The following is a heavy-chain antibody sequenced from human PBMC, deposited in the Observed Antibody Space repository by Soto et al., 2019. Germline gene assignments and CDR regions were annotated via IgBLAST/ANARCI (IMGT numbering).Heavy chain of an antibody. J-gene: IGHJ4*02. CDR1: GFTFSDYE. CDR2: ISGGGNTM. D-gene: IGHD2-21*01. Sequence: EVQLVESGGGLVQPGGSLRLSCAASGFTFSDYEMTWVRQAPGKGLEWISYISGGGNTMYYADSMEGRFTISRDNAKNSVYLQMDGLRAEDTAVYYCAGCKTVRCYSAFDYGGQGALVTVSS. V-gene: IGHV3-48*03. CDR3: AGCKTVRCYSAFDY.